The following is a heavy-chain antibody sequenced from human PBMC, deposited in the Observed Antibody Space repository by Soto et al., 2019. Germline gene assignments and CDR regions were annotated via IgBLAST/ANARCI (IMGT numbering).Heavy chain of an antibody. CDR3: ARDPHINDFWSGYYPGTLFDY. Sequence: GASVKLSCKASGYAFTSYGISWVRQAPGQGLEWMGWISAYNGNTNYAQKLQGRVTMTTDTSTSTAYMELRSLRSDDTAVYYCARDPHINDFWSGYYPGTLFDYWGQGTLVTVSS. V-gene: IGHV1-18*01. CDR2: ISAYNGNT. D-gene: IGHD3-3*01. J-gene: IGHJ4*02. CDR1: GYAFTSYG.